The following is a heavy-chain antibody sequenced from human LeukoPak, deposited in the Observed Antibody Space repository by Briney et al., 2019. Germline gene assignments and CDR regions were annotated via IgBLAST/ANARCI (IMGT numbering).Heavy chain of an antibody. V-gene: IGHV1-2*02. Sequence: GASVKVSCTASGYTFTGCYMHWVRQAPGQGLEWMGWINPNSGGTNYAQKFQGRVTMTRDTSISTAYMELSRLRSDDTAVYYCPSLDYDSSGYYIWGQGTLVTVSS. CDR3: PSLDYDSSGYYI. CDR2: INPNSGGT. J-gene: IGHJ4*02. D-gene: IGHD3-22*01. CDR1: GYTFTGCY.